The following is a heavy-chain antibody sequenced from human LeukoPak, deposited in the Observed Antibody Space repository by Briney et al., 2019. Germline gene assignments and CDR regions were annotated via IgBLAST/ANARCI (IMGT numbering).Heavy chain of an antibody. CDR1: GGSISSYY. V-gene: IGHV4-4*07. CDR2: IYTSGST. Sequence: SETLSLTCTVSGGSISSYYWSWIRQPAGKGLEWIGRIYTSGSTNYNPSLKSRVTMSVDTSKNQFSLQLNSVTPEDTAVYYCARDTGNGAFDIWGQGTMVTVSS. D-gene: IGHD1-1*01. CDR3: ARDTGNGAFDI. J-gene: IGHJ3*02.